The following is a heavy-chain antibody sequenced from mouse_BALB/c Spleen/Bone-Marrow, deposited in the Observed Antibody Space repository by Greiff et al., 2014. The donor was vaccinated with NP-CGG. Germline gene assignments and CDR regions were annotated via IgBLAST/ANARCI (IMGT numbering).Heavy chain of an antibody. CDR1: GYTFTSYW. V-gene: IGHV1S41*01. D-gene: IGHD2-14*01. Sequence: DLVKPGASVKLSCKASGYTFTSYWINWIKQRPEQGLEWIGRIAPGSGSTYYNEMFKGKATLTVDTSSSTAYILLSSLSSEDSAVYFCAYYRYDVNYWGQGTTLTVSS. CDR2: IAPGSGST. J-gene: IGHJ2*01. CDR3: AYYRYDVNY.